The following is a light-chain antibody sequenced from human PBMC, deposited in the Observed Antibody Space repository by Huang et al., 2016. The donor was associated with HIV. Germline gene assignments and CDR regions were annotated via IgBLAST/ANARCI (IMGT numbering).Light chain of an antibody. CDR1: QSVGSN. Sequence: EIILTQSPATLSVSPGERATLSCRSSQSVGSNLVWYQQKPGQPPRLLIYGASTRATGIPARFSGSGSGRDFTLTISSLQSEDFAVYYCQQYNDWPPRYTCGQGTKLEIK. V-gene: IGKV3-15*01. J-gene: IGKJ2*01. CDR3: QQYNDWPPRYT. CDR2: GAS.